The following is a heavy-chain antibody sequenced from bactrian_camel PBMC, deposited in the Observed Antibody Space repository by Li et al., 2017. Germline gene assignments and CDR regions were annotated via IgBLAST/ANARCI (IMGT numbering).Heavy chain of an antibody. CDR2: MNAEGDAT. CDR3: AARDDGSCSLNSAWTH. D-gene: IGHD1*01. CDR1: GFTFSSSW. J-gene: IGHJ4*01. V-gene: IGHV3S1*01. Sequence: VQLVESGGGLVQPGGSRRLSWAASGFTFSSSWMYWVRQAPGKGLEWVAGMNAEGDATYYIDSVKGRFTISRDNAANTVYLQMNSLKSEDTALYYCAARDDGSCSLNSAWTHRGQGTQVTVS.